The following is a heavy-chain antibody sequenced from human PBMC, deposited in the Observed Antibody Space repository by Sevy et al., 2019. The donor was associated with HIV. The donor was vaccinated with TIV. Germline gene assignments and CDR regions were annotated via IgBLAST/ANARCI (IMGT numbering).Heavy chain of an antibody. J-gene: IGHJ4*02. Sequence: GGSLRLSCAASGFLFSRYEMNWVRQAPGKGLEWVSYITNSGSSMSYSDSVRGRFTISRDNAKNSLFLQMNSLRAEDTAIYYCARDLPPSATTVAHFHYWGQGTLVTVSS. CDR3: ARDLPPSATTVAHFHY. V-gene: IGHV3-48*03. CDR1: GFLFSRYE. D-gene: IGHD4-17*01. CDR2: ITNSGSSM.